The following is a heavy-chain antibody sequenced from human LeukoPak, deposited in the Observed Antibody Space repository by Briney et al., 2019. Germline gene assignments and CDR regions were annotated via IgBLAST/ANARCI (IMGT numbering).Heavy chain of an antibody. D-gene: IGHD6-13*01. CDR3: ARSFGASQQYSSSWYYYYMDV. Sequence: ASVKVSCKASGYIFTSYDINWVRQATGQGLEWMGIINPSGGSTSYAQKFQGRVTMTRDMSTSTVYMEVSSLRSEDTAVYYCARSFGASQQYSSSWYYYYMDVWGKGTTVTVSS. CDR2: INPSGGST. CDR1: GYIFTSYD. V-gene: IGHV1-46*01. J-gene: IGHJ6*03.